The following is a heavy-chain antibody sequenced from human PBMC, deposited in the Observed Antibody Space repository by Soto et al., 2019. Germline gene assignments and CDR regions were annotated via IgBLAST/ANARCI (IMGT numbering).Heavy chain of an antibody. Sequence: NPSETLSLTCAVYGGSFSGYYWSWIRQPPGKGLEWIGEINHSGSTNYNPSLKSRVTISVDTSKNQFSLKLSSVTAADTAVYYCARVSGDYYYYYGMDAWGQGTTVTAP. D-gene: IGHD2-8*02. V-gene: IGHV4-34*01. J-gene: IGHJ6*02. CDR3: ARVSGDYYYYYGMDA. CDR2: INHSGST. CDR1: GGSFSGYY.